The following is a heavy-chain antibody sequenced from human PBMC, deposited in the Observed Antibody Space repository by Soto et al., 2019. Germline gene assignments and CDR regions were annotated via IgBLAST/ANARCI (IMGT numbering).Heavy chain of an antibody. J-gene: IGHJ4*02. CDR1: GYIFTTSA. CDR3: AREDQWLPDY. V-gene: IGHV1-46*01. D-gene: IGHD6-19*01. CDR2: VNPSGGTT. Sequence: QVQLVQSEAELKQPGASVKISCKASGYIFTTSAIHWVRQAPGQGIEWMGIVNPSGGTTTYAQKFQGRVTMTRDTYTTTVYMELSSLRFDDTAVYYCAREDQWLPDYWGQGTLVSVSS.